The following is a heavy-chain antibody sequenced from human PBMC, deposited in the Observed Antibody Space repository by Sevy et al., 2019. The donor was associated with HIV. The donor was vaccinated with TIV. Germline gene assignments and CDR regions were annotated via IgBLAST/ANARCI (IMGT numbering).Heavy chain of an antibody. Sequence: GGSLRLSCAASGFSFSTYWMTWVRQAPGKGLEWVATMNQDGTKRDYVHSVKGRFTISRDNTKTSLFLQMNSLSAEDTGVYYCVREGLGGFSYSLDCWGQGTLVTVSS. J-gene: IGHJ4*02. V-gene: IGHV3-7*01. CDR1: GFSFSTYW. CDR3: VREGLGGFSYSLDC. CDR2: MNQDGTKR. D-gene: IGHD3-16*01.